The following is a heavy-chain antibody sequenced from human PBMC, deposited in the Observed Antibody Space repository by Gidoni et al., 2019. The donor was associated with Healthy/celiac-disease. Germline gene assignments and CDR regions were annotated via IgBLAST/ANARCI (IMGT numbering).Heavy chain of an antibody. Sequence: EVQLVESGGGLVQPGRSLRLSCAASGFTFDDYAMHWVRQAPGKGLEWVSGISWNSGSIGYADSVKGRFTISRDNAKNSLYLQMNSLRAEDTALYYCAKDLGYGDYVTVAFDIWGQGTMVTVSS. J-gene: IGHJ3*02. CDR2: ISWNSGSI. V-gene: IGHV3-9*01. CDR1: GFTFDDYA. D-gene: IGHD4-17*01. CDR3: AKDLGYGDYVTVAFDI.